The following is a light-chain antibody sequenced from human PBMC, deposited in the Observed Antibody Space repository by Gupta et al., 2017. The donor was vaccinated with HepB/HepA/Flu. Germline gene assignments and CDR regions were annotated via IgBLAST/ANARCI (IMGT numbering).Light chain of an antibody. CDR2: YND. V-gene: IGLV1-36*01. Sequence: QSVLIQPPSVSEAPRQSVTISCSGSRSNIGKNGVNWYQHVPGTAPKLVIYYNDLLASGVSDRFSASKSGTSASLAISALQADDEADYYCAAWDGSLDGYVFGTGTRVSV. J-gene: IGLJ1*01. CDR3: AAWDGSLDGYV. CDR1: RSNIGKNG.